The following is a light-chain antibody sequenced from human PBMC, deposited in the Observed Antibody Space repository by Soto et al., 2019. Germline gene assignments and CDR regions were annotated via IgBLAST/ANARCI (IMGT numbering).Light chain of an antibody. V-gene: IGKV1-6*01. CDR3: LQDFKYPRT. CDR1: QGIRND. CDR2: EAS. Sequence: AILMTQSPSSLSASVGDRVTITFLASQGIRNDLAWYQQKPGKAPKLLIYEASTLQSGVPSRFSGSYSGTDFTLTIGSLQPEDFATYYCLQDFKYPRTFGQGTKVDIK. J-gene: IGKJ1*01.